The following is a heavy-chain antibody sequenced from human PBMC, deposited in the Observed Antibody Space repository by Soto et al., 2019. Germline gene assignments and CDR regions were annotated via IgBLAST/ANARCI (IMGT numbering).Heavy chain of an antibody. CDR2: IYYSGST. V-gene: IGHV4-31*03. CDR3: ARDREAAAGTIGKSIKRNWFDP. Sequence: TLSLTCTVSGGSISSGGYYWSWIRQHPGKGLEWIGYIYYSGSTYYNPSLKSRVTISVDTSKNQFSLKLSSVTAADTAVYYCARDREAAAGTIGKSIKRNWFDPWGQGPLVT. D-gene: IGHD6-13*01. CDR1: GGSISSGGYY. J-gene: IGHJ5*02.